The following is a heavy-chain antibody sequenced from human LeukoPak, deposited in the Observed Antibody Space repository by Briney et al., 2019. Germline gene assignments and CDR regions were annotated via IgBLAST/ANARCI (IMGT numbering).Heavy chain of an antibody. J-gene: IGHJ4*02. V-gene: IGHV1-2*02. D-gene: IGHD4-11*01. CDR3: AREEVTTVTTLSRIGYFDY. CDR1: GYTFTGYC. Sequence: ASVKVSCKASGYTFTGYCMHWVRQAPGQGLEWMGWINPNSGGTNYAQKFQGRVTMTRDTSISTAYMELSRPRSDDTAVYYCAREEVTTVTTLSRIGYFDYWGQGTLVTVSS. CDR2: INPNSGGT.